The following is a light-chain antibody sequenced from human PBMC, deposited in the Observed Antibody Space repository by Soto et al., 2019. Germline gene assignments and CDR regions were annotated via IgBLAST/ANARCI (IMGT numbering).Light chain of an antibody. V-gene: IGKV1-5*03. CDR2: EAS. CDR3: QQYNSYSTWT. J-gene: IGKJ1*01. Sequence: DIHMTHSHSTLSASVGDRVTITCRASQNIKSWLAWYQQKAGKAPKLLIYEASTLERGVPSRFGGSGSGTEFTLTISSLQPDDFATYYCQQYNSYSTWTFGQGTKVDIK. CDR1: QNIKSW.